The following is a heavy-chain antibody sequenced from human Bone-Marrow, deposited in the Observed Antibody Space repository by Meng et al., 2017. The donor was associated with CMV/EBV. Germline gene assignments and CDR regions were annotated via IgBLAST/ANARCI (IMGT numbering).Heavy chain of an antibody. Sequence: ASVKVSCKASGYTFTSYGISWVRQAPGQGLEWMGWISAYNGNTNYAQKLQGRVTMTTDTSTSTAYMELRSLRSDDTAVYYCARDKRIAARPSLDYWGRGTLVTGSS. CDR3: ARDKRIAARPSLDY. V-gene: IGHV1-18*01. D-gene: IGHD6-6*01. CDR2: ISAYNGNT. J-gene: IGHJ4*02. CDR1: GYTFTSYG.